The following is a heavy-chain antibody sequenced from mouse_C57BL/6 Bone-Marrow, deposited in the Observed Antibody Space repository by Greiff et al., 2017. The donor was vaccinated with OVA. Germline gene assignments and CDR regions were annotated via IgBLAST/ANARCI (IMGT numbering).Heavy chain of an antibody. J-gene: IGHJ1*03. V-gene: IGHV5-17*01. CDR2: ISSGSSTI. Sequence: EVHLVESGGGLVKPGGSLKLSCAASGFTFSDYGMHWVRQAPEKGLEWVAYISSGSSTIYYADTVKGRFTISRDNAKNTLFLQMTSLRSEDTAMYYCARNDYYWYFDVWGTGTTVTVSS. CDR1: GFTFSDYG. CDR3: ARNDYYWYFDV. D-gene: IGHD2-4*01.